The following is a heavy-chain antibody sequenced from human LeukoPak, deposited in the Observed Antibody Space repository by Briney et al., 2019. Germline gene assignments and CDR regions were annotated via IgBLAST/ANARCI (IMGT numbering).Heavy chain of an antibody. CDR3: AVNYYDSSGYIPDDY. CDR2: IYYSGST. CDR1: GGPISSSSYY. J-gene: IGHJ4*02. D-gene: IGHD3-22*01. V-gene: IGHV4-39*01. Sequence: SETLSLTCTVSGGPISSSSYYWGWIRQPPGKGLEWIGSIYYSGSTYYNPSLKSRVTISVDTSKNQFSLKLSSVTAADTAVYYCAVNYYDSSGYIPDDYWGQGTLVTVSS.